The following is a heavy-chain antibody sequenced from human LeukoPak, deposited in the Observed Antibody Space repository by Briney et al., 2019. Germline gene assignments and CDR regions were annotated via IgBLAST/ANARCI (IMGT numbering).Heavy chain of an antibody. CDR2: IYSGGST. D-gene: IGHD2-15*01. CDR1: GFTVSSNY. J-gene: IGHJ5*02. Sequence: GGSLRLSCAASGFTVSSNYMSWVRQAPGKGLEWVSVIYSGGSTYYADSVKGRFTISRHNSKTTLYLQMNSLRAEDTAVYYCARGGSVDWFDPWGQGTLVTVSS. V-gene: IGHV3-53*04. CDR3: ARGGSVDWFDP.